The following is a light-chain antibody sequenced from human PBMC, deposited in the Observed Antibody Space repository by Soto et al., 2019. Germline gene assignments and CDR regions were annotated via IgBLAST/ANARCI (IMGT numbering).Light chain of an antibody. Sequence: QSVLTQPVSVSGSPGQSITISCTGTSSDAGSYNLVSWYQQHPGKAPKLMIYEVTKRPSGVSNRFSGSKSGNTASLTISGLQAEDEADYYCCSFAGGRTYVFGTGTKVTVL. CDR1: SSDAGSYNL. V-gene: IGLV2-23*02. CDR2: EVT. J-gene: IGLJ1*01. CDR3: CSFAGGRTYV.